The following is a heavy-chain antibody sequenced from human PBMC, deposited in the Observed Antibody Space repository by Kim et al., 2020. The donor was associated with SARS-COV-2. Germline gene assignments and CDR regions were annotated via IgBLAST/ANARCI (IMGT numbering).Heavy chain of an antibody. CDR3: ATAPYSSPATLYY. V-gene: IGHV4-34*01. Sequence: SETLSLTCAVYGGSFSGYYWSWIRQPPGKGLEWIGEINHSGSTNYNPSLKSRVTISVDTSKNQFSLKLSSVTAADTAVYYCATAPYSSPATLYYWGQGTL. D-gene: IGHD6-13*01. CDR2: INHSGST. CDR1: GGSFSGYY. J-gene: IGHJ4*02.